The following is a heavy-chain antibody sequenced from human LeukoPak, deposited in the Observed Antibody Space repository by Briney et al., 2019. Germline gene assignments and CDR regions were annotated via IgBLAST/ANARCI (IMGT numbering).Heavy chain of an antibody. CDR2: IKQDGSEK. CDR1: GFTFSRYW. Sequence: GGSLRLSCAASGFTFSRYWMSWVRQAPGKGLEWVANIKQDGSEKYYVDSVKGRFTISRDNAKNSLYLQMNSLRAEDTAVYYCARMSGYCSRTSCYTPPFDYWGQRTLVTVSS. CDR3: ARMSGYCSRTSCYTPPFDY. J-gene: IGHJ4*02. D-gene: IGHD2-2*02. V-gene: IGHV3-7*01.